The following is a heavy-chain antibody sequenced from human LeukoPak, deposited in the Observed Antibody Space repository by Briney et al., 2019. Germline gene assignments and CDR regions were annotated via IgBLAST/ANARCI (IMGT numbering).Heavy chain of an antibody. J-gene: IGHJ4*02. CDR3: ARGAYVDSSGYYV. D-gene: IGHD3-22*01. Sequence: PGGSLRLSCATSGFTFRDYYMSWIRQAPGKGLEWISYISSSDSITYYADSVKGRFTISRDNAKKSLYLQMDSLRADDTAIYYYARGAYVDSSGYYVWGQGTLVTVSS. CDR2: ISSSDSIT. V-gene: IGHV3-11*01. CDR1: GFTFRDYY.